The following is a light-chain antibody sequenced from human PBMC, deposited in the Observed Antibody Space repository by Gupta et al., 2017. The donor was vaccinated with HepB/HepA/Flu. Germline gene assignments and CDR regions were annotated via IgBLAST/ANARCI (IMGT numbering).Light chain of an antibody. V-gene: IGKV1-16*02. CDR3: QQSERDPHT. CDR2: AAA. Sequence: DIQMTQSPSSLSASVGDTVTITCRASQDINNYLAWFQQKPGKAPKSLSDAAATLQSGVPSKFSGSGYGTDFTLTISSLQPEDFATYDCQQSERDPHTFGQGTNLEIK. J-gene: IGKJ2*01. CDR1: QDINNY.